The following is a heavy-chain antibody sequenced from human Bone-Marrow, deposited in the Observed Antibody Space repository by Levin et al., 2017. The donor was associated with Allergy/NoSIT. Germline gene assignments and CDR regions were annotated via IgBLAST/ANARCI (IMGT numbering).Heavy chain of an antibody. CDR2: TSYDGSSQ. J-gene: IGHJ4*02. Sequence: LSLPCAASGFTFRLYAMHWVRQAPGKGLEWVAITSYDGSSQYYADSVKGRFTISRDNSNNTLYLQMDTLRRDDTALYFCVRDLRGSWHFDHWGPGTLVTVAS. CDR1: GFTFRLYA. CDR3: VRDLRGSWHFDH. V-gene: IGHV3-30-3*01. D-gene: IGHD6-13*01.